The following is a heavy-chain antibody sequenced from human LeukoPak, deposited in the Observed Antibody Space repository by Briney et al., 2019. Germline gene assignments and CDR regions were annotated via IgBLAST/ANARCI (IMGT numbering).Heavy chain of an antibody. CDR2: ISAYNGNT. Sequence: ASVKVSCKASGGTFSSYAISWVRQAPGQGLEWMGWISAYNGNTNYAQKLQGRVTMTTDTSTSTAYMELRSLRSDDTAVYYCASGLIPLMGATPEFDYWGQGTLVTVSS. J-gene: IGHJ4*02. CDR1: GGTFSSYA. CDR3: ASGLIPLMGATPEFDY. D-gene: IGHD1-26*01. V-gene: IGHV1-18*01.